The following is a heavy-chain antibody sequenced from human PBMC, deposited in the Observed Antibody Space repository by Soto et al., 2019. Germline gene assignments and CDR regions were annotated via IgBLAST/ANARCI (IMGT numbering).Heavy chain of an antibody. D-gene: IGHD6-13*01. CDR3: ASNIAAAGTAYYYYYMDV. CDR2: IYYSGST. V-gene: IGHV4-39*05. J-gene: IGHJ6*03. CDR1: GGSISSSSYY. Sequence: SETPSLTCTVSGGSISSSSYYWGWIRQPPGKGLEWIGSIYYSGSTYYNPSLKSRVTISVDTSKNQFSLKLSSVTAADTAVYYCASNIAAAGTAYYYYYMDVWGKGTTVTVS.